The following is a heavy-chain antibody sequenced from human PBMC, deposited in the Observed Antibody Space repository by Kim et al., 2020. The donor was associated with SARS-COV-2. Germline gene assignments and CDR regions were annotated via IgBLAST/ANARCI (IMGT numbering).Heavy chain of an antibody. CDR2: ISGSGGCT. D-gene: IGHD3-9*01. J-gene: IGHJ4*02. V-gene: IGHV3-23*01. CDR3: AKDGEFGQYYDILTGYYSSY. CDR1: GFTFSSYA. Sequence: GGSLRLSCAASGFTFSSYAMSWVRQAPGKGLEWVSAISGSGGCTYYADSVKGRFTISRDNSKNTLYLQMNSLRAEDTAVYYCAKDGEFGQYYDILTGYYSSYWGQGTLVTVSS.